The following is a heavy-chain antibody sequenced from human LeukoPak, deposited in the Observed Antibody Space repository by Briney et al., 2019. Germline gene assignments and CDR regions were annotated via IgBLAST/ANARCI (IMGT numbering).Heavy chain of an antibody. CDR2: IWYDGSNK. CDR1: GFTFSSYG. Sequence: GRSLRLSCAASGFTFSSYGMHWVRQAPGKGLEWVAVIWYDGSNKYYADSVRGRFTISRDNSKNTLYLQMSSLRAEDSALYYCAKGSGYYGSNAEYYFDYWGQGTLVTVSS. V-gene: IGHV3-33*06. D-gene: IGHD4-23*01. CDR3: AKGSGYYGSNAEYYFDY. J-gene: IGHJ4*02.